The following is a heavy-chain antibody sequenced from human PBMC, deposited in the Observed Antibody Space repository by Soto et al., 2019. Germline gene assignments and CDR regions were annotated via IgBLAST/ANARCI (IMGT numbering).Heavy chain of an antibody. D-gene: IGHD6-13*01. CDR1: GFTFSRYA. CDR2: ISYDGSNK. Sequence: GGSLRLSCAASGFTFSRYAMHWVRQAPGKGLEWVAVISYDGSNKYYADSVKGRFTISRDNFKNTLYLQMNSLRADDTAVYYCARAESSSWHNFDYWGQGTLVTVSS. CDR3: ARAESSSWHNFDY. J-gene: IGHJ4*02. V-gene: IGHV3-30-3*01.